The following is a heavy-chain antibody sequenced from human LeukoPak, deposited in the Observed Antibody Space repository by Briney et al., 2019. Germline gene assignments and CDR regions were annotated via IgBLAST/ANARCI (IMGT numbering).Heavy chain of an antibody. V-gene: IGHV4-39*01. Sequence: PSETLSLTCTVSGGSISSTSYFWGWIRQPPGKGLEWIGIIYYSGTTYYNPSLKSRVTISVDTSKNQFSLKLSSVTAADTAVYYCARVVRPAVTIFGVPTRPVYYYIDVSGKGTTVTVSS. D-gene: IGHD3-3*01. J-gene: IGHJ6*03. CDR2: IYYSGTT. CDR1: GGSISSTSYF. CDR3: ARVVRPAVTIFGVPTRPVYYYIDV.